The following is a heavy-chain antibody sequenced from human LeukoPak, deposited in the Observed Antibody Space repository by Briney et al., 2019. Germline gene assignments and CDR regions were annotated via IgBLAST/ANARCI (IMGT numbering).Heavy chain of an antibody. CDR2: IWYDGSNK. J-gene: IGHJ3*02. D-gene: IGHD5-24*01. V-gene: IGHV3-33*01. CDR1: GFTFSSYG. CDR3: AREIGDGSSDAFDI. Sequence: GRSLRLSCAASGFTFSSYGMHWVRQAPGKGLEWVAVIWYDGSNKYYADSVKGRFTISRDNSKNTLYLQMNSLRAEDTAVYYCAREIGDGSSDAFDIWGQGTMVTVSS.